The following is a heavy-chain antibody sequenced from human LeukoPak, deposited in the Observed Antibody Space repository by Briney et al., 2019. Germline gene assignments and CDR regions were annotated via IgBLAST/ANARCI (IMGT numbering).Heavy chain of an antibody. CDR2: IYHSGST. V-gene: IGHV4-38-2*01. J-gene: IGHJ4*02. CDR3: ARRDYGSGSYYPSDDY. Sequence: SEXLXXXCAVSGYSISSGYYXGWSRQPPGKGLXWIGSIYHSGSTYYNPSLKRRVTISVDTSKNQFSLKLSSVAAANTAVYYCARRDYGSGSYYPSDDYWGQGTLVTVSS. CDR1: GYSISSGYY. D-gene: IGHD3-10*01.